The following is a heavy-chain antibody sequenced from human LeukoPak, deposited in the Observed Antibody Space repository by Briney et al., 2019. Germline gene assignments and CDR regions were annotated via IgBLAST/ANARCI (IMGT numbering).Heavy chain of an antibody. J-gene: IGHJ4*02. CDR1: GFTFSSYS. D-gene: IGHD5-12*01. Sequence: PGGSLRLSCAASGFTFSSYSMNWVRQAPGKGLEWVSSISSSSSYIYYADSVKGRFTISRDNAKNSLYLQMNSLRAEDTAVYYCASLSGYSGYDYSPFDYWGQGTLVTVSS. CDR2: ISSSSSYI. V-gene: IGHV3-21*01. CDR3: ASLSGYSGYDYSPFDY.